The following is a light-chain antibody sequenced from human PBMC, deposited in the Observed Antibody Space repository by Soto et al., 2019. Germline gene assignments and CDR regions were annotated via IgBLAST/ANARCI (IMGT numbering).Light chain of an antibody. Sequence: EIVMTQSPATLSRSPGERASLPCRASHSISTNLAWYQQKPGQAPRLLIYGASTRATGIPARFSGSGSETEFTLTISSLQSEDFAVYYCQQYNNWPRTFGQGTKVDIK. CDR3: QQYNNWPRT. CDR1: HSISTN. V-gene: IGKV3-15*01. CDR2: GAS. J-gene: IGKJ1*01.